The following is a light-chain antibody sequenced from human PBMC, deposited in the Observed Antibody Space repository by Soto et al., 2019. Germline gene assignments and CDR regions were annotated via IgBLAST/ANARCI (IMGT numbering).Light chain of an antibody. V-gene: IGKV1-5*03. CDR3: QQYHSYSLT. Sequence: DIQMTQSPSTLSAYVKDRITIKCRNSQKISSRLAWYKKNPGKAPQPMIYKASSLEVGVLSRFSGSGSGTDFTLTISSLQPYDFATYYCQQYHSYSLTFGGGTKVDIK. J-gene: IGKJ4*01. CDR1: QKISSR. CDR2: KAS.